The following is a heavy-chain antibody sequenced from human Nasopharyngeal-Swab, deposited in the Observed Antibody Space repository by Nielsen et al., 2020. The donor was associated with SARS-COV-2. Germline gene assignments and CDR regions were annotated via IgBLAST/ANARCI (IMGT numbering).Heavy chain of an antibody. CDR3: ARRARFDFWSGHGAFDI. J-gene: IGHJ3*02. CDR1: GGAIRSSSYY. D-gene: IGHD3-3*01. V-gene: IGHV4-39*07. CDR2: IYYSGST. Sequence: SENLSLAWTVSGGAIRSSSYYWGWIRQPPRKGLEWIGGIYYSGSTYYNPSLKSRVTISVDTSKNQFSLKLSSVTAADTAVYYCARRARFDFWSGHGAFDIWGQGTMVTVSS.